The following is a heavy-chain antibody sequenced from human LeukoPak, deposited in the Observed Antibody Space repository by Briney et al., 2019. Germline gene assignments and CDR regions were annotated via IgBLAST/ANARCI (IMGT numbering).Heavy chain of an antibody. J-gene: IGHJ4*02. CDR1: GFTFSSYG. Sequence: GGSLRLSCAASGFTFSSYGMSWVRQAPGKGLEWVSAMSGGGGSTFYADSVKGRFTISRDNSKNTLYLQMNSLRDEDAAVYYCAKSHCGSFSCSRAEFWGQGTLVTVSS. D-gene: IGHD2-2*01. CDR3: AKSHCGSFSCSRAEF. V-gene: IGHV3-23*01. CDR2: MSGGGGST.